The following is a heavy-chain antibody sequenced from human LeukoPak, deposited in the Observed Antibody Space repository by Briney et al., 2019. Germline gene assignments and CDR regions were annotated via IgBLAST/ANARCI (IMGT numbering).Heavy chain of an antibody. D-gene: IGHD6-19*01. Sequence: ASVKVSCKVSGYTLTELSMHWVRQAPGQGLEWMGIINPSGGSTSYAQKFQGRVTMTRDTSTSTVYMELSSLRSEDTAVYYCARRTPGIAVAGTGKWFDPWGQGTLVTVSS. CDR1: GYTLTELS. CDR3: ARRTPGIAVAGTGKWFDP. CDR2: INPSGGST. V-gene: IGHV1-46*01. J-gene: IGHJ5*02.